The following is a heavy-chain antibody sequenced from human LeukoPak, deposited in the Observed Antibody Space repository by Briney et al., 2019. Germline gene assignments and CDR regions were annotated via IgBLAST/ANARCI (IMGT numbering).Heavy chain of an antibody. Sequence: GGSLRLSCAASGFTFSSYAMHWVRQAPGKGLEYVSAISSNGGSTYYANSVKGRFTISRDNSKNTLYLQMGSLRAEDMAVYCCASGRSYTRFDYWGQGTLVTVSS. V-gene: IGHV3-64*01. J-gene: IGHJ4*02. CDR1: GFTFSSYA. D-gene: IGHD1-26*01. CDR2: ISSNGGST. CDR3: ASGRSYTRFDY.